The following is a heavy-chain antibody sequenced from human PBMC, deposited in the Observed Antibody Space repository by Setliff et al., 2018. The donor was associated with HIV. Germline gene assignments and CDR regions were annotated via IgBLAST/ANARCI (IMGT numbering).Heavy chain of an antibody. J-gene: IGHJ4*02. Sequence: SVKVSCKSSGGIFSTSSINWVRQAPGHGLEWMGGFNPIFTTPDYAQKFQDRVTMTADESTSTAYMELRGLTSEDTAVYFCARGVRVTVVQRGSSFDYWGQGTLVTVSS. CDR2: FNPIFTTP. CDR3: ARGVRVTVVQRGSSFDY. V-gene: IGHV1-69*13. CDR1: GGIFSTSS. D-gene: IGHD2-21*02.